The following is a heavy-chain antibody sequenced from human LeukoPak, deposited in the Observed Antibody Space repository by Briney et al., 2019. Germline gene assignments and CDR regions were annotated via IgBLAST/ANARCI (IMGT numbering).Heavy chain of an antibody. CDR1: GFIFSNYW. CDR2: MKQDGREK. D-gene: IGHD2-21*01. J-gene: IGHJ3*02. CDR3: ATPDCCGDAFDI. Sequence: GGSLRLSCAAPGFIFSNYWMSWVRQAPGKGLEWVADMKQDGREKYLVDSVKGRFTISRDNSKNTLYLQMNSLRAEDTAVYYCATPDCCGDAFDIWGQGTMVTVSS. V-gene: IGHV3-7*03.